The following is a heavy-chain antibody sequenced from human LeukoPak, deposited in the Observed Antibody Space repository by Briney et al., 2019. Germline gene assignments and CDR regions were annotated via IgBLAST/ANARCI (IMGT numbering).Heavy chain of an antibody. J-gene: IGHJ6*02. V-gene: IGHV3-9*01. Sequence: GRSLRLSCAASGFTFDDYAMHWVRQAPGKGLEWVSGISWNSGSIGYADSVKGRFTISRDNAKNPLYLQMNSLRAEDTALYYCAKDNDGSGHYYYGMDVWGQGTTVTVSS. CDR1: GFTFDDYA. CDR3: AKDNDGSGHYYYGMDV. D-gene: IGHD3-10*01. CDR2: ISWNSGSI.